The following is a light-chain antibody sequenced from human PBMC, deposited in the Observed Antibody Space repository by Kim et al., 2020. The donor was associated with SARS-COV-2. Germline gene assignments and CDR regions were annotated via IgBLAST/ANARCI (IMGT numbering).Light chain of an antibody. Sequence: DIQMTQSPSTLSASVGDRVTITCRASQGISSGLAWYQQKPGKAPKFLIFDASSLDSGVPSRFSGSGSGTEFTLTISSLQPDDLATYYCQQYVAFPLTFGGGTKVDIK. CDR1: QGISSG. V-gene: IGKV1-5*01. J-gene: IGKJ4*01. CDR2: DAS. CDR3: QQYVAFPLT.